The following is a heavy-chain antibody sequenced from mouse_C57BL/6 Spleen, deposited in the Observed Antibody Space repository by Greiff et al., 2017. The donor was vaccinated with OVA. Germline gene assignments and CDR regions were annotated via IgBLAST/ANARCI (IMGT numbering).Heavy chain of an antibody. CDR2: ISSGGDYI. CDR1: GFTFSSYA. V-gene: IGHV5-9-1*02. D-gene: IGHD1-1*01. J-gene: IGHJ2*01. Sequence: EVQGVESGEGLVKPGGSLKLSCAASGFTFSSYAMSWVRQTPEKRLEWVAYISSGGDYIYYADTVKGRFTISRDNARNTLYLQMSSLKSEDTAMYYCTRDSYGSSLFDYWGQGTTLTVSS. CDR3: TRDSYGSSLFDY.